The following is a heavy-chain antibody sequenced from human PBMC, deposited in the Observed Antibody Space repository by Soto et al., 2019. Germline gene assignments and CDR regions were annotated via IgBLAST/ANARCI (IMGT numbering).Heavy chain of an antibody. CDR1: GFTFSSYW. Sequence: PGGSLRLSCAASGFTFSSYWMHWVRQAPGKGLVWVSRLNSDGRSTSYADSVKGRFTISRDNSKTTLSLQMNSLRAEDTAVYYCANPRRQWLSHDYLQHWGEGTVVTVSS. V-gene: IGHV3-74*01. J-gene: IGHJ1*01. CDR3: ANPRRQWLSHDYLQH. CDR2: LNSDGRST. D-gene: IGHD6-19*01.